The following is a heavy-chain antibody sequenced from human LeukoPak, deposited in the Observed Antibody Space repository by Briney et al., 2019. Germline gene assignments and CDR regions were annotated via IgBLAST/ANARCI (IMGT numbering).Heavy chain of an antibody. J-gene: IGHJ3*02. D-gene: IGHD3-22*01. CDR2: IIPIFGTA. CDR1: GGTFSSYA. Sequence: ASVKVSCKASGGTFSSYAISWVRQAPGQGLEWMGRIIPIFGTANYAQKFQGRVTITTDESTSTAYMELSSLRSEDTAVYYCARDRPNYYDRGDAFDIWGQGTMVTVSS. V-gene: IGHV1-69*05. CDR3: ARDRPNYYDRGDAFDI.